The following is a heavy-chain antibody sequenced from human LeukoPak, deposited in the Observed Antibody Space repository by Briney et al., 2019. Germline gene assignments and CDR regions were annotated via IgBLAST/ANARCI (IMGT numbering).Heavy chain of an antibody. J-gene: IGHJ4*02. D-gene: IGHD6-13*01. CDR3: ARDRSISAAGDTY. CDR1: GFTFSDYW. V-gene: IGHV3-74*01. CDR2: VNRDGSST. Sequence: GGSLRLSCAASGFTFSDYWMHWVRHAPGKGLVWVPRVNRDGSSTSYADSVKGRFTISRDNAKNTLSLQMNSLRAEDTAVYYCARDRSISAAGDTYWGQGTLVTVSS.